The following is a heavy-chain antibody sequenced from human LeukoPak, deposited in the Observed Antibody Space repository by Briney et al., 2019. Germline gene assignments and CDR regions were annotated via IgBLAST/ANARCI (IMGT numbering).Heavy chain of an antibody. V-gene: IGHV3-48*02. CDR3: AGMGSWATRAYDY. CDR1: GFSFSNFD. J-gene: IGHJ4*02. CDR2: INSGSRTI. D-gene: IGHD3-16*01. Sequence: GGSLRLSCAASGFSFSNFDMSWVRQAPGKGLEWVSFINSGSRTIYYTDSVKGRFTISRDNAKNSLYLQMNSLRDEDTAVYYCAGMGSWATRAYDYWGQGTLVTVSS.